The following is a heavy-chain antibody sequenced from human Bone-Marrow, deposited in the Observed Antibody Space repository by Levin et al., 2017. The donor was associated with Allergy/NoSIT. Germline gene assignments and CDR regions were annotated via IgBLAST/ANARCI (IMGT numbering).Heavy chain of an antibody. J-gene: IGHJ4*02. Sequence: PGGSLRLSCKASGYTFTSYDINWVRQATGQGLEWMGWMNPNSGNTGYAQKFQGRVTMTRNTSISTAYLELSSLRSEDTAVYYCARECPGTGGSVDYWGQGTLVTVSS. D-gene: IGHD1-1*01. CDR2: MNPNSGNT. CDR1: GYTFTSYD. V-gene: IGHV1-8*01. CDR3: ARECPGTGGSVDY.